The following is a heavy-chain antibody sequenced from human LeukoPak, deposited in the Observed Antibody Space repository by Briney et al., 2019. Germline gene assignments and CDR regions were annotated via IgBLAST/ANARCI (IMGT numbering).Heavy chain of an antibody. V-gene: IGHV4-31*03. CDR2: IYYSGST. J-gene: IGHJ4*02. CDR3: ASHDFWSGFWDY. D-gene: IGHD3-3*01. CDR1: GGSISSGGYY. Sequence: SQTLSLTCTVSGGSISSGGYYWRWIRQHPGKGLEWIGYIYYSGSTYYNPSLKSRVTISVDTSKNQFSLKLSSVTAADTAVYYCASHDFWSGFWDYWGQGTLVTVSS.